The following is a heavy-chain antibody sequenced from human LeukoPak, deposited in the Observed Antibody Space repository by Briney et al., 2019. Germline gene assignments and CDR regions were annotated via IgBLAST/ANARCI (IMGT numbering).Heavy chain of an antibody. CDR1: GFTFGSYA. CDR3: AKDMGGFRYFDY. D-gene: IGHD3-16*01. V-gene: IGHV3-23*01. CDR2: ISGSGGST. J-gene: IGHJ4*02. Sequence: PGGSLRLSCAASGFTFGSYAMSWVRQAPGKGVEWVSGISGSGGSTYYADSVKGRLTISRNNSKNTLFLQMNSLTAEDTAVYYCAKDMGGFRYFDYWGRGTLVTVSS.